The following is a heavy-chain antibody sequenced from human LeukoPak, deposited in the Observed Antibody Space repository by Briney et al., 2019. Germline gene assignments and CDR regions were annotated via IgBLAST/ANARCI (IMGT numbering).Heavy chain of an antibody. J-gene: IGHJ5*02. V-gene: IGHV3-23*01. CDR2: ISGSGGST. CDR1: GFTFSSYA. D-gene: IGHD3-22*01. Sequence: GGSLRLSCAASGFTFSSYAMSWVRPAPAKGLEWVSAISGSGGSTYYADSVKGRFTISRDNSKNTLYLQMNSLRAEDTAVYYCAKSRYYDSSGYPTWFDPWGQGTLVTVSS. CDR3: AKSRYYDSSGYPTWFDP.